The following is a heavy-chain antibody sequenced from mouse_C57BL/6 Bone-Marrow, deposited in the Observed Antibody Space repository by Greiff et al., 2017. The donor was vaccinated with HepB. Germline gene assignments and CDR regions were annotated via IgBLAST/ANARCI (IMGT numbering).Heavy chain of an antibody. Sequence: VKLMESGPELVKPGASVKISCKASGYAFSSSWMNWVKQRPGKGLEWIGRIYPGDGDTNYNGKFKGKATLTADKSSSTAYMQLSSLTSEDSAVYFCARSEGYWGQGTTLTVSS. CDR1: GYAFSSSW. CDR2: IYPGDGDT. CDR3: ARSEGY. V-gene: IGHV1-82*01. J-gene: IGHJ2*01.